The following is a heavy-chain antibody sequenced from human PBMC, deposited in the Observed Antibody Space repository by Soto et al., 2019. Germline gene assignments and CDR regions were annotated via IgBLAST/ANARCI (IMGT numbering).Heavy chain of an antibody. CDR3: ARRGLRYCSGGSCYPGAFDI. V-gene: IGHV4-34*01. CDR2: INHSGST. Sequence: QVQLQQWGAGLLKPSETLSLTCAVYGGSFSGYYWSWIRQPPGKGLGWIGEINHSGSTNYNPSLKSRVTISVDTSKTQFSLKLSSVTAADTAVYYCARRGLRYCSGGSCYPGAFDIWGQGTMVTVSS. D-gene: IGHD2-15*01. J-gene: IGHJ3*02. CDR1: GGSFSGYY.